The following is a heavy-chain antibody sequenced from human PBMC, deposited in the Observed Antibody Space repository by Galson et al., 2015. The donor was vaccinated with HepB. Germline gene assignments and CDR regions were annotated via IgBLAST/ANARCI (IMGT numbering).Heavy chain of an antibody. V-gene: IGHV3-64D*06. J-gene: IGHJ3*02. D-gene: IGHD1-26*01. Sequence: SLRLSCAASGFTFSSYAMHWVRQAPGKGLEYVSAISSNGGSTYYADSVKGRFTISRDNSKNTLYLQMSSLRAEDTAVYYCVKEDGWELFSQEGGAFDIWGQGTMVTVSS. CDR3: VKEDGWELFSQEGGAFDI. CDR2: ISSNGGST. CDR1: GFTFSSYA.